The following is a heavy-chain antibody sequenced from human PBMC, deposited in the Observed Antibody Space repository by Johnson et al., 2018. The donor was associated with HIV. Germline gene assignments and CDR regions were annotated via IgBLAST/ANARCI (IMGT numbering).Heavy chain of an antibody. CDR3: ARVWVVEVARGAFDI. Sequence: VHLVESGGGLVQPGGSLRLSCGASAFTFSSNDMKWVRQAPGKGLEWVSPISGSDHSTYYADSVRGRFTISRDNAKNSMYLQMNSLRGEDTAVYYCARVWVVEVARGAFDIWGQGTMVIVSS. J-gene: IGHJ3*02. D-gene: IGHD2-15*01. V-gene: IGHV3-23*04. CDR1: AFTFSSND. CDR2: ISGSDHST.